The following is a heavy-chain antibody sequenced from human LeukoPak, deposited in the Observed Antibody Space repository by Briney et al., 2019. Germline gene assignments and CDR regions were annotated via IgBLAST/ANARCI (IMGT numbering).Heavy chain of an antibody. V-gene: IGHV4-59*08. D-gene: IGHD1-1*01. CDR3: ARAKPNWNPPDY. Sequence: PSETLSLTCTVSGGSITSNFWNWIRQPPGKGLEWIGYIYNTMSTSYNPSLKSRATISGGTSKNQFSLKLNSVTAADTAVYYCARAKPNWNPPDYRGQGILVTVSS. J-gene: IGHJ4*02. CDR1: GGSITSNF. CDR2: IYNTMST.